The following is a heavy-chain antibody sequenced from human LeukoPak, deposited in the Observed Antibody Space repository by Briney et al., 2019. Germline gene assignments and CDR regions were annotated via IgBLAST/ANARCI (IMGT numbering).Heavy chain of an antibody. J-gene: IGHJ6*02. Sequence: PGWALRQSFASCGFTHISYDMNWVRQAPGKGLEWVSFISSSGTTLYYADSVKGRFTISRDNAKNSLYLQMSSLRAEDTAVYYCAKALATRHMDVWGQGTTVTVSS. CDR1: GFTHISYD. CDR2: ISSSGTTL. V-gene: IGHV3-48*03. CDR3: AKALATRHMDV.